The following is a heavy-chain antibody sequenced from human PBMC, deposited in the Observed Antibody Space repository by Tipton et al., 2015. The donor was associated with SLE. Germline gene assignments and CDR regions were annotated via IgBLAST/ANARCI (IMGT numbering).Heavy chain of an antibody. V-gene: IGHV4-59*01. CDR3: ARVGLTARHFDY. CDR1: GGPISSYY. D-gene: IGHD6-6*01. J-gene: IGHJ4*02. Sequence: TLSLTCTVPGGPISSYYWSWIRQPPGKGLEWIGYIYYSGSTNYNPSLKSRVTISVDTSKNQFSLKLSSVTAADTAVYYCARVGLTARHFDYWGQGTLVTVSS. CDR2: IYYSGST.